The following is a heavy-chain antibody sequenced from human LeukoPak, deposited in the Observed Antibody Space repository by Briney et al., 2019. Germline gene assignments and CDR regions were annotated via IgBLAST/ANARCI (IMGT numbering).Heavy chain of an antibody. CDR1: GFTFSSYA. Sequence: PGGSLRLSCAASGFTFSSYAMSWVRQAPGKGLEWVSAISWNSGTIDYADSVNGRFTISRDNAKNSLYVQMNSLRVEDTALYYCAKDIGYRGSGSYSGRRAFDIWGQGTMVTVSS. CDR3: AKDIGYRGSGSYSGRRAFDI. J-gene: IGHJ3*02. V-gene: IGHV3-9*01. D-gene: IGHD3-10*01. CDR2: ISWNSGTI.